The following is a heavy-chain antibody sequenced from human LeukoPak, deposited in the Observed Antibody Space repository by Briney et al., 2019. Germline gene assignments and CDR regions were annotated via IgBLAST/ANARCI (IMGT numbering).Heavy chain of an antibody. CDR3: ARSVVPAATSFDP. CDR1: GGSISSYY. Sequence: SETLSLTCTVSGGSISSYYWSWIRQPPGKGLEWIGEINHSGSTNYNPSLKSRVTISVDTSKNQFSLKLSSVTAADTAVYYCARSVVPAATSFDPWGQGTLVTVSS. D-gene: IGHD2-2*01. J-gene: IGHJ5*02. CDR2: INHSGST. V-gene: IGHV4-34*01.